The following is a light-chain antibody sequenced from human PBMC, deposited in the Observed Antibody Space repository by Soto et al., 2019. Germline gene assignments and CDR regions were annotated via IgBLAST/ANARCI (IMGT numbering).Light chain of an antibody. CDR2: GAS. Sequence: EILLTQSPGALYLSPGDRATLSCRVSQSLTNSFLAWYQQIPGQIPRLLIYGASIRATDIPDRFSGSGSGADFTLTISRLEPEDFAVYFCQQYGILPLSFGGGTKVEIK. V-gene: IGKV3-20*01. CDR3: QQYGILPLS. J-gene: IGKJ4*01. CDR1: QSLTNSF.